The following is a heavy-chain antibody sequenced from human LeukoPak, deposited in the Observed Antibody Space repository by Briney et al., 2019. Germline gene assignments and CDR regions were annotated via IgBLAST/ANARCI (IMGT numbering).Heavy chain of an antibody. CDR1: GFTFDDYA. D-gene: IGHD3-22*01. V-gene: IGHV3-9*01. Sequence: PGGSLRLSCAASGFTFDDYAMHWVRHAPGKGLEWVSGISWNSGSIGYADSVKGRFTISRDNAKNSLYLQMNSLRAEDTALYYCAKGSYDSSGYYLATHIDYWGQGTLVTVSS. CDR3: AKGSYDSSGYYLATHIDY. J-gene: IGHJ4*02. CDR2: ISWNSGSI.